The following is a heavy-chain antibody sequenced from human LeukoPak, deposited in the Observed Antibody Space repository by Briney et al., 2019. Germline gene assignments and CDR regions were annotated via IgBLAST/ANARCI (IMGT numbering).Heavy chain of an antibody. D-gene: IGHD6-13*01. Sequence: GGSLRLSCAASGFSFSNYWMNWVRQAPGKGLEWVAKIKQDGSEKYYADSVEGRFTISRDNAQSSLSLQMNSLRVEDTAVYYCARGSRWSFDYWGQGTLVTVSS. CDR3: ARGSRWSFDY. V-gene: IGHV3-7*01. J-gene: IGHJ4*02. CDR1: GFSFSNYW. CDR2: IKQDGSEK.